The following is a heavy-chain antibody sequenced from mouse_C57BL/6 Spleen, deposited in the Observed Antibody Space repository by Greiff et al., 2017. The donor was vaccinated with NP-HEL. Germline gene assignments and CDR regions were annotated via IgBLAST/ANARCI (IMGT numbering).Heavy chain of an antibody. CDR3: ARHGVLSRTASYSDY. CDR2: ISGGGGNT. D-gene: IGHD1-2*01. J-gene: IGHJ2*01. CDR1: GFTFSSYT. V-gene: IGHV5-9*01. Sequence: EVHLVESGGGLVKPGGSLKLSCAASGFTFSSYTMSWVRQTPEKRLEWVATISGGGGNTSYPDSVKGRFTISRDNAKNTLYLHMSSLRSEDTALYNCARHGVLSRTASYSDYWGQGTTLTVSS.